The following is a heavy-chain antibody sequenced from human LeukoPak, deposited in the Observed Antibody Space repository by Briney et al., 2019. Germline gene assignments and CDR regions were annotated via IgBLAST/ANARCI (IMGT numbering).Heavy chain of an antibody. CDR2: INPNSGDT. CDR3: ATLMAHLDY. J-gene: IGHJ4*02. CDR1: GYTFTDYH. V-gene: IGHV1-2*02. D-gene: IGHD2-8*01. Sequence: ASVKVSCKAFGYTFTDYHMHWVRQAPGQGGEGMGWINPNSGDTNYAQKFQGRVTMTRDTTISTAYMELSRLRSDDTAVFYCATLMAHLDYWGQGTLVTVSS.